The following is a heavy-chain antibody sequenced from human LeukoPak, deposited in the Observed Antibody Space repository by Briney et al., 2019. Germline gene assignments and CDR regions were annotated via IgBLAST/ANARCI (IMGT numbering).Heavy chain of an antibody. CDR3: ARIRGWEGSRSYYYYYMDV. D-gene: IGHD1-26*01. CDR2: INHSGST. Sequence: SETLSLTCAVYGGSFSGYYWSWIRQPPGKGLEWIGEINHSGSTNYNPSLKSRVTISVDTSKNQFSLRLTSVTAADTAMYYCARIRGWEGSRSYYYYYMDVWGKGTTVTVSS. J-gene: IGHJ6*03. V-gene: IGHV4-34*01. CDR1: GGSFSGYY.